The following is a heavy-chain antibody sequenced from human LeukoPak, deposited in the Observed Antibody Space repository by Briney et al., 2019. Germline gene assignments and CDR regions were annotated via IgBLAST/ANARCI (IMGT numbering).Heavy chain of an antibody. J-gene: IGHJ3*01. Sequence: PSETLSLTCAVSGGSISTYYWNWVRQPAGKGLEWIGRIYSSGSTYYNPSLKSRVTMSVDTSKNQFSLKLSSVTAADTAVYYCARDPNRLDAFDVWGQGTMVTVSS. V-gene: IGHV4-4*07. CDR3: ARDPNRLDAFDV. D-gene: IGHD1/OR15-1a*01. CDR2: IYSSGST. CDR1: GGSISTYY.